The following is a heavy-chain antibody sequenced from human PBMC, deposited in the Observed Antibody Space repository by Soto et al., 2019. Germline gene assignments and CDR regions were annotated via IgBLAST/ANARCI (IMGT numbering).Heavy chain of an antibody. CDR3: ARDNIVVVPAASKYYYYYGMDV. J-gene: IGHJ6*02. V-gene: IGHV1-69*13. Sequence: ASVKVSCKASGGTFSSYAISWVRQAPGQGLEWMGGIIPIFGTANYAQKFQGRVTITADESTSTAYMELSSLRSEDTAVYYCARDNIVVVPAASKYYYYYGMDVWGQGTTVTVSS. CDR1: GGTFSSYA. CDR2: IIPIFGTA. D-gene: IGHD2-2*01.